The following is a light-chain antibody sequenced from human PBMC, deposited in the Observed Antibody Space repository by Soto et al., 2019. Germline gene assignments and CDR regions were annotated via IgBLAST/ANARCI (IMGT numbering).Light chain of an antibody. Sequence: EIVLTQSPGTLSLSPGESATLSCRASQSVGRNYLAWFQHKPDQAPRLLIYDASNRATGVPDRFSGSGSGTDFTLSVTRLEPEDFAVYYCQHYGNSRWTFGQGAKVEIK. CDR3: QHYGNSRWT. CDR2: DAS. J-gene: IGKJ1*01. V-gene: IGKV3-20*01. CDR1: QSVGRNY.